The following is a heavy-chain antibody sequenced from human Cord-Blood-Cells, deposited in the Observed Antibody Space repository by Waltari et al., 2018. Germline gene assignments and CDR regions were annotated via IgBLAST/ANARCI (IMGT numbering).Heavy chain of an antibody. V-gene: IGHV4-39*01. CDR3: ASSIDILTGYFAFDI. D-gene: IGHD3-9*01. CDR1: GGPISSSSYY. Sequence: QLQLQESGPGLVKPSETLSLTCTVSGGPISSSSYYWGWIRQPPGKGLEWIGSIYYSGSTYYNPSLKSRVTISVDTSKNQFSLKLSSVTAADTAVYYCASSIDILTGYFAFDIWGQGTMVTVSS. CDR2: IYYSGST. J-gene: IGHJ3*02.